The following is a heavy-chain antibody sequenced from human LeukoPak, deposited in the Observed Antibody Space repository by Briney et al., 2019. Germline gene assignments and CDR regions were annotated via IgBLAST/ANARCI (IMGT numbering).Heavy chain of an antibody. Sequence: PGGSLRLSCAASGFTFSSYAMSWVRQAPGKGLEWVSAISGSGGSTYYADSVKGRFTISRDNSKNTLYVQMNSLRAEDTAVYYCAKASFGYSGYDPLDFDYWGQGTLVTVSS. CDR3: AKASFGYSGYDPLDFDY. CDR2: ISGSGGST. D-gene: IGHD5-12*01. CDR1: GFTFSSYA. V-gene: IGHV3-23*01. J-gene: IGHJ4*02.